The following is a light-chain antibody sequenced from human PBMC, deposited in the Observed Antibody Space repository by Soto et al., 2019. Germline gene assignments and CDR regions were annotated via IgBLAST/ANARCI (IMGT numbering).Light chain of an antibody. Sequence: DTQMTQSPSTLSASVGDRVTITCRASQSIGSWLAWYQQKPGKAPKLLIYKTSILESGVPSRFSGSGSGTEFTLTISSLQPDDFATYYCQQYNSYWTFGQGTKVDIK. CDR1: QSIGSW. CDR2: KTS. J-gene: IGKJ1*01. CDR3: QQYNSYWT. V-gene: IGKV1-5*03.